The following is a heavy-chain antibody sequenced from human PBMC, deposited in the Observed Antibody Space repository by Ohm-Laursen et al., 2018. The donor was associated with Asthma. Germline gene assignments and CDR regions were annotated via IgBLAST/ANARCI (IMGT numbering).Heavy chain of an antibody. CDR3: ARRDYSGGDPNAAFDI. Sequence: SLRLSCAAPGFTFSSYGMHWVRQAPGKGLEWVAVIWYDGSNKYYADSVRGRFTISRDNSKNILYMQMNSLRAEDTAVYCCARRDYSGGDPNAAFDIWGQGTMVTVSS. CDR1: GFTFSSYG. V-gene: IGHV3-33*01. CDR2: IWYDGSNK. J-gene: IGHJ3*02. D-gene: IGHD2-21*02.